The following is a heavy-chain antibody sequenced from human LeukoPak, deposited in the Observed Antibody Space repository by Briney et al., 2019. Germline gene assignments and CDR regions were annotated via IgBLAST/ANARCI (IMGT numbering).Heavy chain of an antibody. Sequence: GESLKISCKGSGYSFTSYWIGWVRQMPGKGLEWMGIIYPGDSDTRYSPSFQGQVTISADKSISTAYLQWSSLKASDTAMYYCARAERITIFGVVINDDAFDIWGQGTMVTVSS. CDR1: GYSFTSYW. J-gene: IGHJ3*02. V-gene: IGHV5-51*01. CDR2: IYPGDSDT. CDR3: ARAERITIFGVVINDDAFDI. D-gene: IGHD3-3*01.